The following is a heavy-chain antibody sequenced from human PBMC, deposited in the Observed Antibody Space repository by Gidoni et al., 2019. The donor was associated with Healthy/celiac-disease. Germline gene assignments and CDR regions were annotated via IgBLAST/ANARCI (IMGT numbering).Heavy chain of an antibody. CDR1: GFPFSSYG. J-gene: IGHJ6*03. V-gene: IGHV3-30*18. D-gene: IGHD2-2*01. CDR3: AKVGVPGAYYMDV. Sequence: QVQLVESGGGVVQPGRSLRLSCAASGFPFSSYGMHWVRQAPGKGLEWVAVISHDGSNKYYADSVKGRFTISRDNSKNTLYLQMNSLRAEDTAVYYCAKVGVPGAYYMDVWGKGTTVTVSS. CDR2: ISHDGSNK.